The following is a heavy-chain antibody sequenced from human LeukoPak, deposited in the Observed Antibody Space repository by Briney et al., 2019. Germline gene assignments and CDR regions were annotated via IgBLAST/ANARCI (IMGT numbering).Heavy chain of an antibody. Sequence: ASVKVSCKASGYTFTSYDINWVRQATGQGLEWMGWMNPNSGNTGYAQKFQGRVTITRNTSISTAYMELSSLRSEDTAAYYCARDRAYYYESSGPLDYWGQGTLVTVSS. CDR2: MNPNSGNT. CDR3: ARDRAYYYESSGPLDY. V-gene: IGHV1-8*03. CDR1: GYTFTSYD. D-gene: IGHD3-22*01. J-gene: IGHJ4*02.